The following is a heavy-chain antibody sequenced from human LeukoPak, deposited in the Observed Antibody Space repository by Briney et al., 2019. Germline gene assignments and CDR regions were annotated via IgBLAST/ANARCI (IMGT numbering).Heavy chain of an antibody. CDR3: ARDWGGYGPTSHDY. CDR2: ISSDGSST. Sequence: AGGSLRLSCAASGFTFSSYWMHLVRQAQGKGLEWVSRISSDGSSTTYADSVKGRFTISRDNAKNTLYLQMNSLRAEDTAVYYCARDWGGYGPTSHDYWGQGTLVTVSS. D-gene: IGHD3-16*01. CDR1: GFTFSSYW. V-gene: IGHV3-74*01. J-gene: IGHJ4*02.